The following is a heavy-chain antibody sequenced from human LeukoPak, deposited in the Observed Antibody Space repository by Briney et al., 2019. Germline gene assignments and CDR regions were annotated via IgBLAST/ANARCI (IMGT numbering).Heavy chain of an antibody. CDR3: VSRMTDSSSRV. D-gene: IGHD6-13*01. CDR1: GYTFTGYY. CDR2: INTNTGNP. Sequence: ASVKVSCKASGYTFTGYYMHWVRQAPGQGLEWMGWINTNTGNPTYAQGFTGRFVFSLDTSVSTAYLQISSLKAEDTAVYYCVSRMTDSSSRVWGQGTLVTVSS. J-gene: IGHJ4*02. V-gene: IGHV7-4-1*02.